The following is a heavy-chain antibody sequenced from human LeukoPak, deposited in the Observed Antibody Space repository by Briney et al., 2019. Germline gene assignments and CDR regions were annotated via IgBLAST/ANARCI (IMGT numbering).Heavy chain of an antibody. CDR2: INPNSGGT. D-gene: IGHD2-8*02. J-gene: IGHJ4*02. CDR3: ARDRRIVLNPDYFDY. CDR1: GYTFTCYY. Sequence: GASVKVSCKASGYTFTCYYMHWVRQAPGQGLEWMGWINPNSGGTNYAQKFQGRVTMTRDTSISTAYMELSRLRSDDTAVYYCARDRRIVLNPDYFDYWGQGTLVTVSS. V-gene: IGHV1-2*02.